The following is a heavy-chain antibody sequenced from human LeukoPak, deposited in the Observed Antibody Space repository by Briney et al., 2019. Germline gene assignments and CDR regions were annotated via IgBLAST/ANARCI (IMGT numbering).Heavy chain of an antibody. D-gene: IGHD7-27*01. V-gene: IGHV1-2*02. J-gene: IGHJ4*02. Sequence: VASVKVSCKASGYTFSGYYLHWVRQAPGQGLEWMGWINPNSGGTNSAQKFQGRVTITRDTSISTVYMDLSSLQSDDTAVYYCARDHNWGPDYWGQGTLVLVSS. CDR1: GYTFSGYY. CDR3: ARDHNWGPDY. CDR2: INPNSGGT.